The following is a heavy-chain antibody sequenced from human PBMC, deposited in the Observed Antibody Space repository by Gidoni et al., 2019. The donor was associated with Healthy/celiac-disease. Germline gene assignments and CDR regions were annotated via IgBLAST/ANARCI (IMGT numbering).Heavy chain of an antibody. Sequence: EVQLLESGGGLVQPGGSLRPSCAASGFTFSSYAMSWGRQAPGKGLEWVSAIGGSGSSTYYADSVKGRFTISRDNSKNTLYLQMNSLRAEDTAVYYCAKAAEMLYISYYFDYWGQGTLVTVSS. J-gene: IGHJ4*02. CDR3: AKAAEMLYISYYFDY. CDR1: GFTFSSYA. CDR2: IGGSGSST. V-gene: IGHV3-23*01. D-gene: IGHD2-8*01.